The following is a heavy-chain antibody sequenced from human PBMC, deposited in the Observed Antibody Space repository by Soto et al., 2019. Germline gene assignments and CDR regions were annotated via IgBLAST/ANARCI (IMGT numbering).Heavy chain of an antibody. J-gene: IGHJ4*02. D-gene: IGHD6-13*01. CDR2: IWYDGSNK. V-gene: IGHV3-33*08. CDR3: AREMRAAGGTRVYYFDY. CDR1: GFTFSSYG. Sequence: PGGSLRLSCAASGFTFSSYGMHWVRQAPGKGLEWVAVIWYDGSNKYYADSVKGRFTISRDNSKNTLYLQMNSLRAEDTAVYYCAREMRAAGGTRVYYFDYWGQGTLVTVSS.